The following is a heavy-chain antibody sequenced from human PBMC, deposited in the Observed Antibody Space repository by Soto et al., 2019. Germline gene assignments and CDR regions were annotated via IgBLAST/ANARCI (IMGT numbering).Heavy chain of an antibody. D-gene: IGHD6-13*01. CDR1: GYTFTSYG. J-gene: IGHJ1*01. CDR3: ARARSSSWYWYFQH. CDR2: ISAYNGNT. Sequence: GASVKVSCKASGYTFTSYGISWVRQAPGQGLEWMGWISAYNGNTNYAQKLQGRVTMTTDTSTSTAYMELRSLRSDDTAVYYCARARSSSWYWYFQHWGQGTLVTVSS. V-gene: IGHV1-18*01.